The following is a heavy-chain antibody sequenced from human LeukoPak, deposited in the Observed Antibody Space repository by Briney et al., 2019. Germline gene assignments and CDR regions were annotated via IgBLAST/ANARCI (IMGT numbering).Heavy chain of an antibody. J-gene: IGHJ5*02. CDR1: GGSFSGYY. CDR2: INHSGST. D-gene: IGHD3-22*01. CDR3: ARMYYDSSGYPDNWFDP. V-gene: IGHV4-34*01. Sequence: SETLSLTCAVYGGSFSGYYWSWIRQPPGKGLEWIGEINHSGSTYYNPSLKSRVTISVDTSKNQFSLKLSSVTAADTAVYYCARMYYDSSGYPDNWFDPWGQGTLVTVSS.